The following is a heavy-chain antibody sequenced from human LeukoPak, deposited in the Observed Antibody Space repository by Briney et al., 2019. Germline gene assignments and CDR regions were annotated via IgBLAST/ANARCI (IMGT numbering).Heavy chain of an antibody. CDR3: ASTMILTAPLGY. Sequence: ASVKVSCKASGFTFTTFAVQWVRQARGQRLEWIGWIVVDGGNTHYAQKFQERVDIITDRSTNTVFMELSSLRSEDTAVYYCASTMILTAPLGYWGQGTLVTVSS. CDR1: GFTFTTFA. D-gene: IGHD3-22*01. J-gene: IGHJ4*02. CDR2: IVVDGGNT. V-gene: IGHV1-58*01.